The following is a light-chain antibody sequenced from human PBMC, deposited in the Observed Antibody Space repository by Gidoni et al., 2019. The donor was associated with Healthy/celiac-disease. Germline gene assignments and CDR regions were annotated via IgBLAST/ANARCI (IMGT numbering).Light chain of an antibody. J-gene: IGKJ1*01. CDR1: QSISSW. CDR2: KAS. Sequence: IQMTQSPSTLSASVGDRVTITCRASQSISSWLAWYQQKPGKAPKRLIYKASSLESGVPSRFSGSGSGTEFTLTISSLQPDDFATYYCQQMWTFGQGTKVEIK. V-gene: IGKV1-5*03. CDR3: QQMWT.